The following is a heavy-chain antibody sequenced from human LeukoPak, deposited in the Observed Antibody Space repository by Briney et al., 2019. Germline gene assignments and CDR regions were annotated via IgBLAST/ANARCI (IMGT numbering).Heavy chain of an antibody. Sequence: GGSLRLSCAASGFSFRDYGMHWVRQAPGKGLEWVAVISYDGSNKYYADSVKGRFTISRDNSKNTLYLQMNSLRAEDTAVYYCAKDQSTHYYGSGALMFDPWGQGTLVTVSS. J-gene: IGHJ5*02. CDR1: GFSFRDYG. V-gene: IGHV3-30*18. D-gene: IGHD3-10*01. CDR2: ISYDGSNK. CDR3: AKDQSTHYYGSGALMFDP.